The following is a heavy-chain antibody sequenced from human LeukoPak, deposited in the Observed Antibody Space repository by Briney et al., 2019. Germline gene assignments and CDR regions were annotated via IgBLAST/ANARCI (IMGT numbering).Heavy chain of an antibody. V-gene: IGHV3-33*01. CDR3: ARDQPYYDILTGNLDY. J-gene: IGHJ4*02. Sequence: GRSLRLSCAASGFTFSSYGMHWVRQAPGKGLEWVAVIWYDGSNKYYADSVKGRFTISRDNSKNTLYLQMNSLRAEDTAVYCCARDQPYYDILTGNLDYWGQGTLVTVSS. CDR1: GFTFSSYG. D-gene: IGHD3-9*01. CDR2: IWYDGSNK.